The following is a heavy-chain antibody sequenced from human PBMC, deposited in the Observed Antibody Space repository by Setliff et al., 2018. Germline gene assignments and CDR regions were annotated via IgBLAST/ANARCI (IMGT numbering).Heavy chain of an antibody. Sequence: SVNVSCKASGGTFRSYGISWVRQAPGQGLEWMGGTIPSFGSTNYAQKFQDRVTIITDESTSTAYMELSSLRTEDTAAYYCAREGVDTRSSTDYRYYMDVWGKGTTVTVSS. J-gene: IGHJ6*03. CDR2: TIPSFGST. V-gene: IGHV1-69*05. CDR3: AREGVDTRSSTDYRYYMDV. CDR1: GGTFRSYG. D-gene: IGHD5-18*01.